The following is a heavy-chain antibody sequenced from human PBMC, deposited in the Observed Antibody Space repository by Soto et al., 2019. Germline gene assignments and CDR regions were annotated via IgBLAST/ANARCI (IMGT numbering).Heavy chain of an antibody. CDR2: ISGSGGST. CDR1: GFTFSSYA. J-gene: IGHJ5*02. Sequence: GGSLRLSCAASGFTFSSYAMSWVRQAPGKGLEWVSAISGSGGSTYYADSVKGRFTISRDNSKNTLYLQMNSLRAEDTAVYYCARDYGSGSYYGWFDPWGQGTLVTVSS. CDR3: ARDYGSGSYYGWFDP. D-gene: IGHD3-10*01. V-gene: IGHV3-23*01.